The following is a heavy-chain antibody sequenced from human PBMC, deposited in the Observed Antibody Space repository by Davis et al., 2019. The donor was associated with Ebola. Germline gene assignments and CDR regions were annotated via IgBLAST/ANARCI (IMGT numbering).Heavy chain of an antibody. CDR3: ARALKAYNWNYGYFDY. CDR1: GFTVSSNY. Sequence: GESLKISCAASGFTVSSNYMSWVRQAPGKGLEWVSVIYSGGSTYYADSVTGRFTISRHNSKNTLYLQMNSLRAEDTAVYYCARALKAYNWNYGYFDYWGQGTLVTVSS. V-gene: IGHV3-53*01. CDR2: IYSGGST. D-gene: IGHD1-7*01. J-gene: IGHJ4*02.